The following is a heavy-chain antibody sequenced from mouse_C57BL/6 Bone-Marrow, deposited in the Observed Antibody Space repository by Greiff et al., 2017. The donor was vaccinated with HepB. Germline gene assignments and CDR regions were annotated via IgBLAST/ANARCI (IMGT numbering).Heavy chain of an antibody. Sequence: QVQLKESGAELVKPGASVKISCKASGYAFSSYWMNWVKQRPGKGLEWIGQIYPGDGDTNYNGKFKGKATLTADKSSSTAYMQLSSLTSEDSAIYFWARSGTVVAPFDYWGQGTTLTVSS. D-gene: IGHD1-1*01. V-gene: IGHV1-80*01. CDR3: ARSGTVVAPFDY. CDR2: IYPGDGDT. J-gene: IGHJ2*01. CDR1: GYAFSSYW.